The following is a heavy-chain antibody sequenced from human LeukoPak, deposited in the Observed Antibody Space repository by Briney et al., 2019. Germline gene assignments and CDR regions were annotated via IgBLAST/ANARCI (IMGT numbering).Heavy chain of an antibody. Sequence: SETLSLTCTVSGGAISSGSYYWSWIRQSAGKGLEWIGRIYTSGTTNSNPSLKSRVTISVDTSKNQFSLKLTSVTAADTAVYYCARSVYPDYWGQGTLVTVSS. J-gene: IGHJ4*02. CDR2: IYTSGTT. CDR3: ARSVYPDY. CDR1: GGAISSGSYY. D-gene: IGHD1-14*01. V-gene: IGHV4-61*02.